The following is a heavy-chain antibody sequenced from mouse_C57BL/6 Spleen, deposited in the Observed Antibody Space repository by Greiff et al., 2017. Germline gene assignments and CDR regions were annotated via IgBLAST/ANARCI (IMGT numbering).Heavy chain of an antibody. D-gene: IGHD1-1*01. J-gene: IGHJ2*01. V-gene: IGHV14-4*01. CDR1: GFNIKDDY. CDR3: TTRIITTVGGY. Sequence: EVKLQESGAELVRPGASVKLSCTASGFNIKDDYMHWVKQRPEQGLEWIGWIDPENGDTESASKFQGKATITADTSSNTAYLQLSSLTSEDTAVYYCTTRIITTVGGYWGQGTTLTVSS. CDR2: IDPENGDT.